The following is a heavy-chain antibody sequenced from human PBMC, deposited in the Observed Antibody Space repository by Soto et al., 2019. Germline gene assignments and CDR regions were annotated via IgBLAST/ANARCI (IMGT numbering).Heavy chain of an antibody. Sequence: GESLKISGKGSGYSFTNYWIAWVRQMPGKGLEYMGIIYPRDSDTRYSPSFHGQVTISADKSISTAYLQWSSLKASDTAIYYCARHGFYGDYSSNYFDPWGQGTLVTVSS. CDR1: GYSFTNYW. D-gene: IGHD4-17*01. CDR3: ARHGFYGDYSSNYFDP. J-gene: IGHJ5*02. V-gene: IGHV5-51*01. CDR2: IYPRDSDT.